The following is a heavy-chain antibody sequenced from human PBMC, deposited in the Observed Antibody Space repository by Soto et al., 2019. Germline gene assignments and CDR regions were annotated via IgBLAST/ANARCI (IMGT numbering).Heavy chain of an antibody. CDR1: GDTIRKSRYY. CDR3: ARDYFDSSDYTTNWFDP. V-gene: IGHV4-39*01. J-gene: IGHJ5*02. Sequence: PSETLSNTFSDSGDTIRKSRYYRRWLRQPPGEGLEWIGSIYHTGNAYYNPSLKSLVTIFVDTSKNQFSLKLTSVTAADTALYYCARDYFDSSDYTTNWFDPWGQG. D-gene: IGHD3-22*01. CDR2: IYHTGNA.